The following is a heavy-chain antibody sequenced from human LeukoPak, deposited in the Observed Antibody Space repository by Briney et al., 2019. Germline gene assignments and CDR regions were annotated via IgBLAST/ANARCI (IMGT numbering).Heavy chain of an antibody. CDR3: ARGVGRKRWLQFRGFGP. Sequence: GESLRLSCAASGFTFSTYWMHWVRQAPGKGLQWVSRISSDGNSATYADSVKGRFTISRDNAKNTLYLQMDSLRAEDTAVYYCARGVGRKRWLQFRGFGPWGQGTLVTVSS. J-gene: IGHJ5*02. V-gene: IGHV3-74*03. CDR2: ISSDGNSA. CDR1: GFTFSTYW. D-gene: IGHD5-24*01.